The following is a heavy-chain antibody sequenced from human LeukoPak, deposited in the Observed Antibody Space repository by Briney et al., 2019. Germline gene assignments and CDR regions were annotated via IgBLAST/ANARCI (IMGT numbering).Heavy chain of an antibody. CDR1: GFTFSSYW. Sequence: GGSLRLSCAASGFTFSSYWMLWVRQAPGKGLVWVSRINSDGSSTSYADSVKGRFTISRDNAKNTLYLQMNSLRAEDTAVYYCARDRNLWFGEFFFDYWGQGTLVTVSS. J-gene: IGHJ4*02. CDR3: ARDRNLWFGEFFFDY. V-gene: IGHV3-74*01. D-gene: IGHD3-10*01. CDR2: INSDGSST.